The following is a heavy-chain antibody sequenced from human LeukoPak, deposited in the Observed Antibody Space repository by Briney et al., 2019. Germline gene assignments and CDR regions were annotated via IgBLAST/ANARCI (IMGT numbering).Heavy chain of an antibody. CDR2: TYYSGST. CDR1: GGSISSYY. D-gene: IGHD6-13*01. J-gene: IGHJ4*02. V-gene: IGHV4-59*01. Sequence: SETLSLTCTVSGGSISSYYWSWIRQPPGKGLEYIGYTYYSGSTNYNPPLKSRVTISVNTSKNQFSLKLSSVTAADTAVYYCTRGGRIAATGPGGYWGQGTLVTVSS. CDR3: TRGGRIAATGPGGY.